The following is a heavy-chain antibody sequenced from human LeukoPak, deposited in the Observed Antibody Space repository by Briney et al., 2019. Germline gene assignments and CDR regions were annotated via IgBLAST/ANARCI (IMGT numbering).Heavy chain of an antibody. Sequence: GSLRLSCAASGFTFSSYAMSWVRQAPGKGLEWVSAISGSGGSTYYADSVKGRFTISRDNSKNTLYLQMNSLRAEDTAVYYCWAMSSSSFRSKYYFDYWGQGTLVTVSS. V-gene: IGHV3-23*01. CDR2: ISGSGGST. D-gene: IGHD6-6*01. CDR3: WAMSSSSFRSKYYFDY. CDR1: GFTFSSYA. J-gene: IGHJ4*02.